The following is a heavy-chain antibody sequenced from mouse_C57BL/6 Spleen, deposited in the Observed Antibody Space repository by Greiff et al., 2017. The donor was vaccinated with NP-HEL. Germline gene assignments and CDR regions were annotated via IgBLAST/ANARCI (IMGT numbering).Heavy chain of an antibody. CDR1: GYTFTDYY. Sequence: EVQLQQSGPELVKPGASVKISCKASGYTFTDYYMNWVKQSHGKSLEWIGDVNPNNGGTSYNQKFKGKATLTVDKSSSTAYMELRSLTSEDSAVYYCARRGLWSPFAYWGQGTLVTVSA. D-gene: IGHD1-1*02. CDR3: ARRGLWSPFAY. CDR2: VNPNNGGT. V-gene: IGHV1-26*01. J-gene: IGHJ3*01.